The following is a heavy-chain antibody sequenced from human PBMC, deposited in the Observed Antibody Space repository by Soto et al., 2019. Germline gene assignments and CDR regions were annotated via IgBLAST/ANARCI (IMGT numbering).Heavy chain of an antibody. CDR2: VAGRGDRGT. CDR1: GFTFGNYA. V-gene: IGHV3-23*01. J-gene: IGHJ4*02. D-gene: IGHD6-19*01. Sequence: GSLRLSCAASGFTFGNYAFSWVRQAPGKGLEWVSAVAGRGDRGTYYADSVKGRFAISRDNSKNTVYLQMNSLRVEDTAVYYCAKGSWLDPHWGQGTLVTVSS. CDR3: AKGSWLDPH.